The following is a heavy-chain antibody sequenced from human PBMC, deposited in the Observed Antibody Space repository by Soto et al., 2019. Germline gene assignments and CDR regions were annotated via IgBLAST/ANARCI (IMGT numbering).Heavy chain of an antibody. J-gene: IGHJ4*02. CDR1: GFPFSTYG. V-gene: IGHV3-30*03. D-gene: IGHD3-10*01. CDR2: ISYDGSNK. Sequence: QVQLVESGGGVVQPGRSLRLSCAASGFPFSTYGMHWVREGPGKGLEWVAVISYDGSNKYYADSVKGRFTISRDNSKNTLYLQINSLRPEETALYYCVGGQYYFDYRGQGTLVTVSS. CDR3: VGGQYYFDY.